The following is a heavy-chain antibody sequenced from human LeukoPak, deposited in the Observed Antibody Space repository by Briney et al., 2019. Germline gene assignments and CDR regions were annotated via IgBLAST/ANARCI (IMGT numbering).Heavy chain of an antibody. CDR1: GGSISSGGYY. CDR2: IYHSGST. V-gene: IGHV4-30-2*01. Sequence: SQTLSLTCTVSGGSISSGGYYWSWIRQPPGKGLEWIGYIYHSGSTYYNPSLKSRVTISVDRSKNQFSLKLSSVTAADTAVYYCAREGGHYYDSSGYYYGLGAFDIWGQGTMVTVSS. J-gene: IGHJ3*02. D-gene: IGHD3-22*01. CDR3: AREGGHYYDSSGYYYGLGAFDI.